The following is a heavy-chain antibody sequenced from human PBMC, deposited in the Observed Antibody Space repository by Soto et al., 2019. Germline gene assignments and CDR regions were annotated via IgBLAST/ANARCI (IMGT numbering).Heavy chain of an antibody. V-gene: IGHV3-30*18. CDR2: ISYGGSDK. CDR3: AKGVVVATTDFQH. D-gene: IGHD2-15*01. CDR1: GFTFSSYG. Sequence: QVQLVESGGGVVQPGRSLRLSCAASGFTFSSYGMHWVRQAPGKGLEWVAVISYGGSDKYYADSVKGRFTISRDNSNNTLYLQMDSLRAEDTAVYYCAKGVVVATTDFQHWGQVTLVTVYS. J-gene: IGHJ1*01.